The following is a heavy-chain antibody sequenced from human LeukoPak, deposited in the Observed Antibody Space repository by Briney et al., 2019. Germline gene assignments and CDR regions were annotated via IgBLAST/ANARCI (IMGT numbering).Heavy chain of an antibody. CDR2: IYYSGST. V-gene: IGHV4-39*01. Sequence: SETLSLTCAVYGGSFSGYYWGWIRQPPGKGLEWIGSIYYSGSTYYNPSLKSRVTISVDTSKNQFSLKLSSVTAADTAVYYCASPNYGFRYYYGMDVWGQGTTVTVSS. D-gene: IGHD4-17*01. CDR3: ASPNYGFRYYYGMDV. CDR1: GGSFSGYY. J-gene: IGHJ6*02.